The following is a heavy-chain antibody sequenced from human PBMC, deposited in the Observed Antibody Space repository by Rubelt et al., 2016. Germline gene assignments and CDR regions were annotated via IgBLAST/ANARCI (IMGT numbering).Heavy chain of an antibody. J-gene: IGHJ5*02. CDR1: GYTFTNYG. D-gene: IGHD4-17*01. V-gene: IGHV1-18*01. Sequence: QVQLVQSGAEVKKPGASVKVSCKASGYTFTNYGISWMGWISAYNGNTNYAQKLQGRVTRPTDTSTSTAYMEPGSLRSDDTAVDYWARAAPTCTVTTGGNWFDPWGQGTLVTVSS. CDR2: ISAYNGNT. CDR3: ARAAPTCTVTTGGNWFDP.